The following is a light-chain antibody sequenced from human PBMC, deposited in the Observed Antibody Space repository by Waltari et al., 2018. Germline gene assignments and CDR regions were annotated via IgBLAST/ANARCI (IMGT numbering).Light chain of an antibody. J-gene: IGLJ2*01. CDR3: CSYAGGHVV. Sequence: QPTLTQPPSASASPGQSVTIPFTGTTRDLGAYHYVSWYQCHPGKAPKFIIYEVTKRPSGVPDRFSGSKSGNTASLTVSGLQAEDEADYYCCSYAGGHVVFGGGTRVTVL. V-gene: IGLV2-8*01. CDR1: TRDLGAYHY. CDR2: EVT.